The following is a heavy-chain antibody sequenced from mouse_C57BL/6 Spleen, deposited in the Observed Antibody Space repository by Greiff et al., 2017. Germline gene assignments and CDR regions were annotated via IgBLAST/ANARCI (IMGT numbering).Heavy chain of an antibody. CDR2: FYPGSGSI. V-gene: IGHV1-62-2*01. D-gene: IGHD1-1*01. CDR1: GYTFTEYT. CDR3: ARHERDCYGSPSPFDV. Sequence: QVQLQQPGAELVKPGASVKLSCKASGYTFTEYTIHWVKQRPGQGLEWIGWFYPGSGSIKYNEKFKDKATLTVDKSSSTVYMKLSRLTSEDSSVYFCARHERDCYGSPSPFDVWGTGTTVTVSS. J-gene: IGHJ1*03.